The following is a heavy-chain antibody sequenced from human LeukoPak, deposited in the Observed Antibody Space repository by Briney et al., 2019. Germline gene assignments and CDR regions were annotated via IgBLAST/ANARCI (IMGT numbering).Heavy chain of an antibody. CDR1: GFTFSSYA. CDR3: ARSSTTVTTGPFDY. Sequence: PGGSLRLSCAASGFTFSSYAMHWVRQAPGEGLEYVSAISSNGGSTYYANSVKGRFTISRDNSKNTLYLQMGSLRAEDMAVYYCARSSTTVTTGPFDYWGQGTLVTVSS. V-gene: IGHV3-64*01. J-gene: IGHJ4*02. CDR2: ISSNGGST. D-gene: IGHD4-17*01.